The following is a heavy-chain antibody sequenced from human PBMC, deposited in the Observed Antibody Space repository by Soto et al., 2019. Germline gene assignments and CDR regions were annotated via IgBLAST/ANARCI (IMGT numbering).Heavy chain of an antibody. V-gene: IGHV3-30-3*01. J-gene: IGHJ4*02. Sequence: SLRLSCAASGFTFSSYAMHWIRQAPGKGLEWVAVISYDEINKNYADSVKGRFTISRDNSKNTLHLQMNSLRAEDTAVYYCARLSDYSSSWYFPLDYWGQGTLVTVSS. CDR3: ARLSDYSSSWYFPLDY. CDR2: ISYDEINK. D-gene: IGHD6-13*01. CDR1: GFTFSSYA.